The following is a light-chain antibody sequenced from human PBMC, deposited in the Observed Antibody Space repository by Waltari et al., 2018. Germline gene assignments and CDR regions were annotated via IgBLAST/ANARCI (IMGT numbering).Light chain of an antibody. CDR2: DAS. V-gene: IGKV3-11*01. CDR3: QQRASWPPET. Sequence: EIVLTQSPATLSLSPGESATLSCRASQSVSRNLAWYQQKPGQPPSLLIYDASNRATGIPARLSGSGSGTDFVLTISSLEPEDFALYYCQQRASWPPETFGGGTKVEIK. J-gene: IGKJ4*01. CDR1: QSVSRN.